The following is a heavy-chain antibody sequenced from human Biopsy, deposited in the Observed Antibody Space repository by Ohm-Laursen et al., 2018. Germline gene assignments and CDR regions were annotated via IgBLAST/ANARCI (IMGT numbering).Heavy chain of an antibody. J-gene: IGHJ4*02. CDR1: GGSFSGSY. Sequence: TLSLTCPVYGGSFSGSYWTWIRQPPGKGLEWLGEMSHSGSTNHNPSLKSRVPISMDTSKNQFSLKLTSVTAADTAVYYCARWEVGYSANDLRFDYWGQGTLVTVSS. V-gene: IGHV4-34*01. CDR3: ARWEVGYSANDLRFDY. CDR2: MSHSGST. D-gene: IGHD5-12*01.